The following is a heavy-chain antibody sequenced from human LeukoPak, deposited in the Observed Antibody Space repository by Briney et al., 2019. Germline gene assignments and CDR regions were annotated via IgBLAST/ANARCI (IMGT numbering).Heavy chain of an antibody. Sequence: GGSLGLSCAASGFTFSSYSMNWVRQAPGKGLEWVSSISGSSSSIYYADSVKGRFTISRDNAKNSLYLQMNSLRAEDTAVYYCARGPGSGRNYNWFDPWGQGTLVTVSS. D-gene: IGHD3-10*01. J-gene: IGHJ5*02. CDR3: ARGPGSGRNYNWFDP. V-gene: IGHV3-21*01. CDR1: GFTFSSYS. CDR2: ISGSSSSI.